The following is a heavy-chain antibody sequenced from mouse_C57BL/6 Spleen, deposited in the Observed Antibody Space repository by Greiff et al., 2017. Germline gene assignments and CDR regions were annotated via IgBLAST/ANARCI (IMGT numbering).Heavy chain of an antibody. J-gene: IGHJ3*01. Sequence: EVKLQQSGAELVKPGASVKLSCTASGFNIKDYYMHWVKQRTEQGLEWIGRIDPEDGETKYAPKFQGKATIATDTSSNTAYLQLCSLTSEDTAVYYCARSGEDYDGGPGFAYWGQGTLVTVSA. CDR2: IDPEDGET. D-gene: IGHD2-4*01. CDR3: ARSGEDYDGGPGFAY. V-gene: IGHV14-2*01. CDR1: GFNIKDYY.